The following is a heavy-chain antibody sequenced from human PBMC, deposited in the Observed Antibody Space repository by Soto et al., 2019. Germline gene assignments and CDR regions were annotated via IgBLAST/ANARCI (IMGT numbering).Heavy chain of an antibody. V-gene: IGHV3-21*01. CDR3: ARESEDLTSNFDD. CDR1: GFTFSRYS. Sequence: PGGSLRLSCAASGFTFSRYSMNWVRQAPGKGLEWVSSISSTTNYIYYADSMKGRFTVSRDNAKNSVYLDMNSLSAEDTAVYYCARESEDLTSNFDDWGQGLLVTV. CDR2: ISSTTNYI. J-gene: IGHJ4*02.